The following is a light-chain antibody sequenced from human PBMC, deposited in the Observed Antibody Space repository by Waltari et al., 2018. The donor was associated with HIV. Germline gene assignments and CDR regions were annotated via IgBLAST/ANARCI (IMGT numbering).Light chain of an antibody. Sequence: QSVLTQPPSASGTPGQRVTISCSGSSSNIGGNTVNGYQQLTGTAPKLRMYSNNQRPSGVPDRFSGSKSRDSASPDVSGLQSGDEAGYYCAAWDDSLMGVFGGGPKLTVL. CDR3: AAWDDSLMGV. CDR2: SNN. J-gene: IGLJ3*02. CDR1: SSNIGGNT. V-gene: IGLV1-44*01.